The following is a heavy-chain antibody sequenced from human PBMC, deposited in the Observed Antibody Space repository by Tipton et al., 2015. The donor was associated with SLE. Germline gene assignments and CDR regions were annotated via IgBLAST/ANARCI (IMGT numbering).Heavy chain of an antibody. V-gene: IGHV4-30-4*01. Sequence: TLSLTCTVSGGSISSGDYYWSWIRQPPGKGLEWIGYIYYSGSTYYNPSLKSRVTISVDTSKNQFSLKLSSVTAADTAVYYCARGKVRGAIYYYYYMDVWGKATPFTVSS. CDR1: GGSISSGDYY. J-gene: IGHJ6*03. CDR3: ARGKVRGAIYYYYYMDV. CDR2: IYYSGST. D-gene: IGHD3-10*01.